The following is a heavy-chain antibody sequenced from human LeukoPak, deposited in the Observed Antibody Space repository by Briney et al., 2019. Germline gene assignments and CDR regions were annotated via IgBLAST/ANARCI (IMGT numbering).Heavy chain of an antibody. V-gene: IGHV3-21*01. CDR2: ISSSSSYI. D-gene: IGHD2-2*03. CDR1: GFSFSDYD. Sequence: PGGSLRLSCATSGFSFSDYDMNWIRQAPGKGLEWVSSISSSSSYIYYADSVKGRFTISRDNAKNSLYLQMNSLRAEDTAVYYCARDGFGWFDPWGQGTLVTVSS. CDR3: ARDGFGWFDP. J-gene: IGHJ5*02.